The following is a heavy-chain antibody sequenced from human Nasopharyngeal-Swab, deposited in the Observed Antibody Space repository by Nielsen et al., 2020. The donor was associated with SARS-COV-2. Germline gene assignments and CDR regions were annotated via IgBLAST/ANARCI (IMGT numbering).Heavy chain of an antibody. CDR2: IGDKDHNYAT. CDR1: GFIFSSSA. V-gene: IGHV3-73*01. J-gene: IGHJ4*02. Sequence: ESPKIPRAASGFIFSSSAIHWVRQASGNWLEWVGRIGDKDHNYATTYGASVQGRFTISRDDSKNTAFLQMDSLKTEDTALYYCTTDFYFDYWGQGTLVTVSS. CDR3: TTDFYFDY.